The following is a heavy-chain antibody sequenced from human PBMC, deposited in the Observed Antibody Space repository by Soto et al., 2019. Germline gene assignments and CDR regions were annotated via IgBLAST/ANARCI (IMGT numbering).Heavy chain of an antibody. CDR1: GFTFSDYY. V-gene: IGHV3-11*06. Sequence: PGGSLRLSCAAYGFTFSDYYMSWIRQAPGKGLEWVSYISSSSSYTNYADSVKGRFTISRDNAKNSLYLQMNSLRAEDTAVYYCAREDQYSSGSSGYWGQGTLVTVSS. D-gene: IGHD6-19*01. CDR3: AREDQYSSGSSGY. J-gene: IGHJ4*02. CDR2: ISSSSSYT.